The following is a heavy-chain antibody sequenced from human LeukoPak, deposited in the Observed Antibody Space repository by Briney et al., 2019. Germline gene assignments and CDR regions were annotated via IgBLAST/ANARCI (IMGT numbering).Heavy chain of an antibody. CDR1: GGSIGSYY. J-gene: IGHJ4*01. D-gene: IGHD6-13*01. Sequence: ETVSLTCTVSGGSIGSYYWSWIGQPPGKGLEWSGYIYYSGSTNYNPSLKSRVTIPLDTSKNQCSMNLISVTAADTAVYYCAREGVAAAGKLDYCGHRDLFSASS. V-gene: IGHV4-59*01. CDR3: AREGVAAAGKLDY. CDR2: IYYSGST.